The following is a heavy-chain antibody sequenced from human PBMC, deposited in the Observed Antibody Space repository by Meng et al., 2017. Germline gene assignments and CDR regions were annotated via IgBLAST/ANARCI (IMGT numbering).Heavy chain of an antibody. Sequence: QVRLSQAVAEVKKPGASVKFSWKDSGYTFPDYWLHWVRRAPGQGLEWMGRINPKSGDTHYAQRFQGRVTMTGDTSISTAYMELSGLRSDDTAMYYCARDEDISAAGKLFGDYWGQGTLVTVSS. CDR1: GYTFPDYW. J-gene: IGHJ4*02. V-gene: IGHV1-2*06. CDR3: ARDEDISAAGKLFGDY. D-gene: IGHD6-13*01. CDR2: INPKSGDT.